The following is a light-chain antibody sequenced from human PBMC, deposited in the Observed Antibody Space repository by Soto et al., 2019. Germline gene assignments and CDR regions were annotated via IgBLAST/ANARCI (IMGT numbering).Light chain of an antibody. V-gene: IGKV1-5*01. CDR1: QTISSW. J-gene: IGKJ1*01. CDR2: QAS. CDR3: QHYNSYSGT. Sequence: DIEMTQYPFTLSGSVGDRVTITCRPSQTISSWLAWYQQKPGNAPKPLIYQASTPKGGHPSRLSRRGSWTKFTLTISSLQPDDFATYYCQHYNSYSGTFGQGTKVDIK.